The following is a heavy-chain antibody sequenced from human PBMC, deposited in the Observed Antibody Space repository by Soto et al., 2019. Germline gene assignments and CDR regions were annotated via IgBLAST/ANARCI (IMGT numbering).Heavy chain of an antibody. Sequence: QVQLVQSGAEVKKPGSSVKVSCKASGGTFSSYAISWVRQAPGQGLEWMGGIIPISGTANYAQKFQGRVTITADEYTSTAYVELSSLRSEDTAVYYCASSQGSSTSLEIYYYYYYGMDVWGQGTTVTVSS. J-gene: IGHJ6*02. CDR3: ASSQGSSTSLEIYYYYYYGMDV. CDR1: GGTFSSYA. CDR2: IIPISGTA. V-gene: IGHV1-69*01. D-gene: IGHD2-2*01.